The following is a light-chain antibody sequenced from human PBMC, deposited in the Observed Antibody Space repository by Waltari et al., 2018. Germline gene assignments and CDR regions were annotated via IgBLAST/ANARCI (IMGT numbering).Light chain of an antibody. J-gene: IGLJ3*02. V-gene: IGLV1-44*01. CDR1: NYNFGGNS. CDR2: NDN. Sequence: QSVLTPPPSVSGPPGQRVSISCSGGNYNFGGNSVNWYHQPPGQAPKLLIYNDNQGPSGVPDRFSASKSDTSASLAISGLQSEDEADYYCAVWDDSLGGVFGGGTKLTVL. CDR3: AVWDDSLGGV.